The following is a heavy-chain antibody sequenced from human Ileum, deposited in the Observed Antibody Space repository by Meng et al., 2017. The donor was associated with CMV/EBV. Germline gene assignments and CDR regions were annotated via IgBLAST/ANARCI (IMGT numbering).Heavy chain of an antibody. Sequence: FSVYDSRWLRQSPVHGLEWMGLSVPNIAGTNTSQKFQCRFTMTRDKSINIVSMQLTGLTSDDSAMYYCVRGHLFLVPSSSPIASWGQGTLVTVSS. J-gene: IGHJ1*01. V-gene: IGHV1-2*06. CDR2: SVPNIAGT. CDR3: VRGHLFLVPSSSPIAS. CDR1: FSVYD. D-gene: IGHD2-21*01.